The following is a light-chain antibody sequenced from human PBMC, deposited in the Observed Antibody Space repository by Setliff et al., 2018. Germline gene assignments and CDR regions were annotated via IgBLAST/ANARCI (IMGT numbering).Light chain of an antibody. CDR3: QSYDSSLSGSDV. J-gene: IGLJ1*01. Sequence: QSVLTQPPPVSGAPGQRVTISCTGSSSNIGAGYDVHWYQQLPGTAPKLLIYGNSNRPSGVPDRFSGSKSGTSASLAITGLQAEGEADYYCQSYDSSLSGSDVFGTGTKVTV. V-gene: IGLV1-40*01. CDR2: GNS. CDR1: SSNIGAGYD.